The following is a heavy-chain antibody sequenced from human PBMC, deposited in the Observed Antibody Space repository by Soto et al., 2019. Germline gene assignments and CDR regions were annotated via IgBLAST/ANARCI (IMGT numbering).Heavy chain of an antibody. J-gene: IGHJ3*02. CDR2: IYWDDDK. Sequence: QITLKESGPTLVKPTQPLTLTCTFSGFSLSTSGVGVGWIRQPPGKALEWLALIYWDDDKRYSPSLKSRLTITKDTSKNQVVLTMTNMDPVDTATYYCALGLRSPGAFDIWGQGTMVTVSS. D-gene: IGHD1-26*01. CDR3: ALGLRSPGAFDI. CDR1: GFSLSTSGVG. V-gene: IGHV2-5*02.